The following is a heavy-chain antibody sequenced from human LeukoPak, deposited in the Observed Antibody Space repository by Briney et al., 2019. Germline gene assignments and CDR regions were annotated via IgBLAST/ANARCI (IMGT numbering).Heavy chain of an antibody. D-gene: IGHD6-13*01. CDR2: IWYDGSNK. V-gene: IGHV3-33*01. CDR3: ARDRYSSSWFDY. Sequence: PGRSLRLSCAASGFTFSSYGMRWVRQAPGKGLEWVAVIWYDGSNKYYADSVKGRFTISRDNSKNTLYLQMNSLRAEDTAVYYCARDRYSSSWFDYWGQGTLVTVSS. CDR1: GFTFSSYG. J-gene: IGHJ5*01.